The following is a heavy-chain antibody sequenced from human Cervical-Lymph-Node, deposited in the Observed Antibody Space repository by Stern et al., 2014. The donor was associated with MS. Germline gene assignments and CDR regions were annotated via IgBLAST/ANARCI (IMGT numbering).Heavy chain of an antibody. CDR1: GDSISSGNYY. CDR2: IYSSGTT. Sequence: QVQLQESGPGLVKPSQTLSLTCTVSGDSISSGNYYWSWIRQPAGKGLEWIGRIYSSGTTYYNPSLRSRVTISIDTSNNQFSLKLSSLTATDTAVYYCATQGRALAPDWGQGTLVTVSS. V-gene: IGHV4-61*02. CDR3: ATQGRALAPD. J-gene: IGHJ4*02.